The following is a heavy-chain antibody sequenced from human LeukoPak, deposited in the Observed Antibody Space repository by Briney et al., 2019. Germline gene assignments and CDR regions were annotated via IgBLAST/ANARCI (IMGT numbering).Heavy chain of an antibody. J-gene: IGHJ3*02. CDR2: MNPNSGNT. CDR1: GYTFTSYD. Sequence: ASVKVSCKASGYTFTSYDINWGRQATGQGPEWMGWMNPNSGNTGYAQKFQGRVTMTRNTSISTAYMELSSLRSEDTAVYYCARRKFGYDDAFDIWGQGTMVTVSS. CDR3: ARRKFGYDDAFDI. D-gene: IGHD5-12*01. V-gene: IGHV1-8*01.